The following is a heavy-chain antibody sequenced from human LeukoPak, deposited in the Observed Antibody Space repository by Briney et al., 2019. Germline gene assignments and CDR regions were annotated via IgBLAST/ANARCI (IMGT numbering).Heavy chain of an antibody. D-gene: IGHD3-10*01. Sequence: PSETLSLTCAVSGDSISNDGYSWSWVRQPPGKGLEWIGYIYHSGSAHYNPPLKSRVTISLDRSKNQFSLSLTSVTAADTADYYCARGGGYYPYGLDVWGQGITVIVSS. CDR2: IYHSGSA. CDR3: ARGGGYYPYGLDV. CDR1: GDSISNDGYS. J-gene: IGHJ6*02. V-gene: IGHV4-30-2*01.